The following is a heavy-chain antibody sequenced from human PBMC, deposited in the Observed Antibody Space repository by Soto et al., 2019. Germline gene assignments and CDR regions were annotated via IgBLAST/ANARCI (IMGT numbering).Heavy chain of an antibody. J-gene: IGHJ4*02. CDR1: GFTFSSYA. D-gene: IGHD6-6*01. Sequence: GGSLRLSCAASGFTFSSYAMHWVRQAPGKGLEWVAVVSYDGSNKYYADSVKGRFTISRDNSKNTLYLQMNSLRAEDTAVYYCARERYLAARHLFDYWGQGTLVTVSS. CDR2: VSYDGSNK. CDR3: ARERYLAARHLFDY. V-gene: IGHV3-30-3*01.